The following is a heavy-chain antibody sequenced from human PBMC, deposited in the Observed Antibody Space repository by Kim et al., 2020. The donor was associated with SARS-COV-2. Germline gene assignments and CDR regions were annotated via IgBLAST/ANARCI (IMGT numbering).Heavy chain of an antibody. D-gene: IGHD1-26*01. J-gene: IGHJ4*02. CDR1: GFTFSSYS. V-gene: IGHV3-48*04. CDR3: ARDRQWELIRARYFDY. CDR2: ISSSSSTI. Sequence: GGSLRLSCAASGFTFSSYSMNWVRQAPGKGLEWVSYISSSSSTIYYADSVKGRFTISRDNAKNSLYLQMNSLRAEDTAVYYCARDRQWELIRARYFDYWGQGTLVTVSS.